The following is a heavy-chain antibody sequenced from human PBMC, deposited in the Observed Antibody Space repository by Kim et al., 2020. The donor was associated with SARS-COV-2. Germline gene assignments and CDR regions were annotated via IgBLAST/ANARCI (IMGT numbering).Heavy chain of an antibody. CDR2: INPSGGST. V-gene: IGHV1-46*01. D-gene: IGHD3-10*01. Sequence: ASVKVSCKASGYTFTSYYMHWVRQAPGQGLEWMGIINPSGGSTSYAQKFQGRVTMTRDTSTSTVYMELSSLRSEDTAVYYCARGVFMVRGVIGLDYWGQGTLLTDSS. CDR1: GYTFTSYY. CDR3: ARGVFMVRGVIGLDY. J-gene: IGHJ4*02.